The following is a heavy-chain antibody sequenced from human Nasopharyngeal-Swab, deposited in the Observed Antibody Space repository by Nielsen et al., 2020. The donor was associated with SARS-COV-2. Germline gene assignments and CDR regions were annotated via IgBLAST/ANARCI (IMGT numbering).Heavy chain of an antibody. CDR2: IYYSGST. CDR1: GGSISSYY. J-gene: IGHJ5*02. Sequence: SETLSLTCTVSGGSISSYYWSWIRQPPGKGLEWIGYIYYSGSTNYSPSLKSRVTISVDTSKNQFSLKLSSVTAADTAVYYCARSSQDCSRWGWFDPWGQGTLVTVSS. D-gene: IGHD4-11*01. CDR3: ARSSQDCSRWGWFDP. V-gene: IGHV4-59*01.